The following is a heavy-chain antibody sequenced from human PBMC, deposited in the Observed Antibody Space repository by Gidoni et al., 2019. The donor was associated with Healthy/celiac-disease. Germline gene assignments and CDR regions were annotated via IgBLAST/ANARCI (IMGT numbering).Heavy chain of an antibody. J-gene: IGHJ4*02. CDR3: ARDSSAARFDY. CDR2: ISSSSSTI. D-gene: IGHD2-2*01. V-gene: IGHV3-48*01. Sequence: EVQLVESGGGLVQPGGSLSLSCAAPGFTFSSYSMNWVRQAPGKGLEWVSYISSSSSTIYYADSVKGRFTISRDNAKNSLYLQMNSLRAEDTAVYYCARDSSAARFDYWGQGTLVTVSS. CDR1: GFTFSSYS.